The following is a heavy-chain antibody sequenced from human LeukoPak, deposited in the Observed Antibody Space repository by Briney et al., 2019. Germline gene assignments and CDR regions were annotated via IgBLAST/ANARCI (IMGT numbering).Heavy chain of an antibody. CDR3: ARVGVRGSYVDY. D-gene: IGHD3-16*01. V-gene: IGHV4-30-4*01. J-gene: IGHJ4*02. CDR2: IYYSGST. Sequence: PSETLSLTCTVSGGSISSGDYYWSWIRQPPGKGLEWIGYIYYSGSTYYNPSLKSRVTISVDTSKNQFSLKLSSVTAADTAVYYCARVGVRGSYVDYWGQGTLVTVSS. CDR1: GGSISSGDYY.